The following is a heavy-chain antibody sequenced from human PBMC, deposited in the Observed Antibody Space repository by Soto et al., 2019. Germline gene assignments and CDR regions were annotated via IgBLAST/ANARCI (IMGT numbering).Heavy chain of an antibody. CDR3: VRWVPRLDS. J-gene: IGHJ4*02. CDR2: SSANNDNT. Sequence: QVQLVQTGAEVKKPGASVKVSCKASGYTFTSYTVSWVRQAPGQGLEWIGWSSANNDNTDFAQKIKDRVALTTDISTSTVNMDLSSPQSDDTADYYCVRWVPRLDSWGQGTLVTVSS. CDR1: GYTFTSYT. V-gene: IGHV1-18*01. D-gene: IGHD1-26*01.